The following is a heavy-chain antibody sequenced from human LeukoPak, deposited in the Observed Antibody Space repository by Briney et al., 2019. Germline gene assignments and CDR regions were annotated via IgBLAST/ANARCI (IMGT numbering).Heavy chain of an antibody. CDR1: GGSISSYY. Sequence: KPSETLSLTCTVSGGSISSYYWSWIRQPPGKGLEWIGYLYNSGSTNYNPSLKSRVTISVDTSKSAFSLKLSSVTAADTAVYYCARDRGTMVRYYYGMDVWGQGTTVTVSS. J-gene: IGHJ6*02. CDR3: ARDRGTMVRYYYGMDV. CDR2: LYNSGST. D-gene: IGHD3-10*01. V-gene: IGHV4-59*01.